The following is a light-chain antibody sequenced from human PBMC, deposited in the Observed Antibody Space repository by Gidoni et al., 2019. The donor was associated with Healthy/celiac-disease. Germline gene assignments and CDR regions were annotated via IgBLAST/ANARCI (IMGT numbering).Light chain of an antibody. J-gene: IGLJ1*01. V-gene: IGLV1-44*01. CDR1: SSHIGSNT. CDR3: AAWDDSLNGYV. CDR2: SNK. Sequence: QSVLTQPPSASGTPGPRVTISCSGSSSHIGSNTVNWYQQLPGTAPKLLIYSNKQRPSGVPDRFSGSKSGTSASLAISGLQSEDEADYYCAAWDDSLNGYVFGTGTKVTVL.